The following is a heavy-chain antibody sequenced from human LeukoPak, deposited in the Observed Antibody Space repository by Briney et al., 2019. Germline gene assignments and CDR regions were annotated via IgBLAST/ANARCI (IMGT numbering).Heavy chain of an antibody. Sequence: ASVKVSCKASGYTFTSYGISWVRQAPGQGLEWMGWISAYNGNTNYAQKLQGRVTMTTDTSTSTAYMELRSLRSDDTAVYYCARDPRREYSYDSSARDYWGQGTLVTVSS. CDR3: ARDPRREYSYDSSARDY. CDR2: ISAYNGNT. V-gene: IGHV1-18*01. D-gene: IGHD3-22*01. CDR1: GYTFTSYG. J-gene: IGHJ4*02.